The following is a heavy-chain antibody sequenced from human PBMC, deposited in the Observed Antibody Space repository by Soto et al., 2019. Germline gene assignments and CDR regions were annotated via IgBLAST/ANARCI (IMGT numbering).Heavy chain of an antibody. CDR2: ISRSGGNT. J-gene: IGHJ4*02. Sequence: GGSLRLSCAVSGFTFSTYAMSWVHQAPGKGLEWVSAISRSGGNTYYADSVKGRFTISRDNSKNTLYLQMNSLRAEDTAVYYCARGLPLSGNFWNGYYYFDSWGLGTLVTVSS. D-gene: IGHD3-3*01. CDR3: ARGLPLSGNFWNGYYYFDS. V-gene: IGHV3-23*01. CDR1: GFTFSTYA.